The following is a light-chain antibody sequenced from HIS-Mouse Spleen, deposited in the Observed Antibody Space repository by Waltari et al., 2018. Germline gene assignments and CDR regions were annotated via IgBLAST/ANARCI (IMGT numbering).Light chain of an antibody. CDR3: SSYTSSSFNVV. V-gene: IGLV2-14*03. J-gene: IGLJ2*01. CDR1: SSDVGGYNY. CDR2: DVS. Sequence: QSALTQPASVSGSPGQSLTISCTGTSSDVGGYNYVSWYQQHPGKAPKLMIYDVSNRPSGVSTRFSGSKSGNTASLTISGLQAEDEADYYCSSYTSSSFNVVFGGGTKLTVL.